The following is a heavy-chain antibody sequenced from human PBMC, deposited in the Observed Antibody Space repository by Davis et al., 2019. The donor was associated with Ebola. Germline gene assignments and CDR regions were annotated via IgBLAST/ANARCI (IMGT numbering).Heavy chain of an antibody. CDR1: GFTFSSYA. CDR3: ARATGLDY. V-gene: IGHV3-30*04. D-gene: IGHD1-14*01. J-gene: IGHJ4*02. Sequence: GGSLRLSCAASGFTFSSYAMHWVRQAPGKGLEWVAVISYDGSNKYYADSVKGRFTIPRDNSKNTLYLQMNSLRAEDTAVYYCARATGLDYWGQGTLVTVSS. CDR2: ISYDGSNK.